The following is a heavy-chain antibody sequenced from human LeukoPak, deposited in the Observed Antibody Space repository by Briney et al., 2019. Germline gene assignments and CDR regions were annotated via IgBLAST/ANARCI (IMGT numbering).Heavy chain of an antibody. CDR2: IWYDGSNK. CDR1: GFTFSSYG. V-gene: IGHV3-33*01. CDR3: ARERRYYGSGSYYKTLDY. J-gene: IGHJ4*02. D-gene: IGHD3-10*01. Sequence: GRSLRLSCAASGFTFSSYGMHWVRQAPGKGLEWVAVIWYDGSNKYYAESVKGRFTISRDNSKNTLYLQMNSLRAEDTAVYYCARERRYYGSGSYYKTLDYWGQGTLVTVSS.